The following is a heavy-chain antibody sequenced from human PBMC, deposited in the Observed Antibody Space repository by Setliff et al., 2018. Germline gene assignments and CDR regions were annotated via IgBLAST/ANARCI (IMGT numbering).Heavy chain of an antibody. CDR1: GDSISSGIYH. V-gene: IGHV4-61*01. J-gene: IGHJ6*02. CDR3: ARAGLGYCSSTSCPYYYYYGMDV. CDR2: IYYTGSA. Sequence: PSETLSLTCTVSGDSISSGIYHWTWIRQPPGKGLELIGYIYYTGSADYNPSLKSRVTISVDTSKYQFSLKLSSVTAADTAVYYCARAGLGYCSSTSCPYYYYYGMDVWGQGTTVTV. D-gene: IGHD2-2*01.